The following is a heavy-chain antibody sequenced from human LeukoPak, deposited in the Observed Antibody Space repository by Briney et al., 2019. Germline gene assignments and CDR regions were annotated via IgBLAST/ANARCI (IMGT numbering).Heavy chain of an antibody. J-gene: IGHJ4*02. V-gene: IGHV3-11*06. CDR3: ARFRNDYGDYHPPDY. CDR1: GFTFSDYY. Sequence: GGSLRLSCAASGFTFSDYYMSWIRQPPGKGLEWASYISSSGSYTSYADSVKGRFTISRDNAKNSLYLQTNSLRAEDTAVYYCARFRNDYGDYHPPDYWGQGTLVTVSS. D-gene: IGHD4-17*01. CDR2: ISSSGSYT.